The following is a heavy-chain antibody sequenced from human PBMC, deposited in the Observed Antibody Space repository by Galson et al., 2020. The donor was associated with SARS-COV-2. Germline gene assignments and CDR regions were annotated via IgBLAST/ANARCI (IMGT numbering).Heavy chain of an antibody. CDR3: ARGFDY. Sequence: SETLSLPCTVSGGSISSYYWSWIRQPPGKGLEWIGYLYYSGSTNYNPALKSRVTISVETSKNQFSLELSSVTAADTAVYYCARGFDYWGQGTLVTVSS. CDR1: GGSISSYY. J-gene: IGHJ4*02. CDR2: LYYSGST. V-gene: IGHV4-59*01.